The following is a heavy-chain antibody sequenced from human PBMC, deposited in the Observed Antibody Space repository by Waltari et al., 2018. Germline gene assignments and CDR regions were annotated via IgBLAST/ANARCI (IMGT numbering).Heavy chain of an antibody. D-gene: IGHD6-13*01. Sequence: EVQLLESGGGLVQPGGSLRLSCSGVTFSSYAMSWVRQAPGMGVEGVSVLYNDGTTHYVDAVEGRFTIFRDHSDNTLHLQMSSLRAEDTAVYYCAESRAAAGLDSWGQGTLVTVSS. CDR1: GVTFSSYA. CDR3: AESRAAAGLDS. V-gene: IGHV3-23*03. CDR2: LYNDGTT. J-gene: IGHJ4*02.